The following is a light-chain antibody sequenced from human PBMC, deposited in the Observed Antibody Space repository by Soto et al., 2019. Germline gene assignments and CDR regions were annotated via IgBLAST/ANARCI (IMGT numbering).Light chain of an antibody. V-gene: IGKV3-20*01. CDR2: GAS. CDR3: QQYESSPQT. Sequence: EIVLTQSPGTLSLSPGERATLSCRASRSVSSGYLAWYQQKPGQAPRLLIYGASSRATGIPDRFSGSGSETDFTLTISRLESEDFAVYYCQQYESSPQTFGQGTKLEIK. J-gene: IGKJ2*01. CDR1: RSVSSGY.